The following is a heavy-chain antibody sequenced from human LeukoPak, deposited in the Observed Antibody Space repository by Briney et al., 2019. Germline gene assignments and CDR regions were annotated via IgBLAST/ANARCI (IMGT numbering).Heavy chain of an antibody. CDR1: RFTFNNYG. Sequence: GGSLRLSCAASRFTFNNYGMHWVRQAPGKGLQWVAFIRSDGTTKYYADSVKGRFTISRDISSNTLYLQMNSLRAEDTAVYYCARVDFRGGYLLDYWGQGTLVTVSS. CDR2: IRSDGTTK. D-gene: IGHD3-3*01. CDR3: ARVDFRGGYLLDY. V-gene: IGHV3-30*02. J-gene: IGHJ4*02.